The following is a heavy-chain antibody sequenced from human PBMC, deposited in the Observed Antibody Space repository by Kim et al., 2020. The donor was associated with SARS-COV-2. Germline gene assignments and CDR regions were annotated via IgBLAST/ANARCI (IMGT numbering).Heavy chain of an antibody. V-gene: IGHV4-59*08. J-gene: IGHJ3*02. CDR3: ARHLRNWNSDAFDI. Sequence: SETLSLPCTVSGGSISSYYWSWIRQPPGKGLEWIGFIYYSGSTNHNPSLKSRVSMSVDTSKNQFSLKLSSVTAADTAVYYCARHLRNWNSDAFDIWGQGTMVPVSS. CDR2: IYYSGST. D-gene: IGHD1-7*01. CDR1: GGSISSYY.